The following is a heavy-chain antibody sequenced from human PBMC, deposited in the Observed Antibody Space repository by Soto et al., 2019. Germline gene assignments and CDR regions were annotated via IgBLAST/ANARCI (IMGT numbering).Heavy chain of an antibody. CDR1: GFTFSSYA. V-gene: IGHV3-33*08. Sequence: QVQLVESGGGVVQPGRSLRLSCAASGFTFSSYAMHWVRQAPGKGLEWVAVIWHDESNKFYVDSVKGRFTVSRDSSKNTLYLQMNSLRAEDTAVYYCARFSTTWEFDKWGQGTLVTVSS. CDR2: IWHDESNK. CDR3: ARFSTTWEFDK. D-gene: IGHD2-2*01. J-gene: IGHJ4*02.